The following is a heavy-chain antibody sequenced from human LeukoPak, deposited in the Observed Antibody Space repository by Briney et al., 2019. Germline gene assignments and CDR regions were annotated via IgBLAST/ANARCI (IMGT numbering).Heavy chain of an antibody. J-gene: IGHJ3*01. CDR2: MNPNSGNT. D-gene: IGHD6-13*01. V-gene: IGHV1-8*01. CDR1: GYTFTSYD. Sequence: ASEKVSCKASGYTFTSYDINWVRQATGQGLEWMGWMNPNSGNTGYAQKFQGRVTMTRNTSISTAYMELSSLRSEDTAVYYCATAEQLGIWGAFHLWGQGTMVTVSS. CDR3: ATAEQLGIWGAFHL.